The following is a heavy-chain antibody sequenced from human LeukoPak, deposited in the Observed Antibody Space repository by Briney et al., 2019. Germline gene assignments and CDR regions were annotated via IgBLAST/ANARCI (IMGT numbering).Heavy chain of an antibody. V-gene: IGHV1-69*05. J-gene: IGHJ1*01. CDR2: IIPIFGTA. CDR1: GGTFSSYA. Sequence: EASVKVSCKASGGTFSSYAISWVRQAPGQGLEWMGGIIPIFGTANYAQKFQGRVTITTDESTSTAFMELSSLRSEDTAVYYCARAAPYCSSTSCYRWGYFQHWGQGTLVTVSS. D-gene: IGHD2-2*01. CDR3: ARAAPYCSSTSCYRWGYFQH.